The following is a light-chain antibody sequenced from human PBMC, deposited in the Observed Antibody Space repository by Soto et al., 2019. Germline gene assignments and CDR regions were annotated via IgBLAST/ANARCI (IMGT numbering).Light chain of an antibody. CDR1: QSISSY. J-gene: IGKJ1*01. V-gene: IGKV1-39*01. CDR3: QQSYSTLQT. CDR2: AAS. Sequence: DIQMTQSPSSLSASVGDRVTITFRASQSISSYLNWYQQKPGKAPKLLIYAASSLQSGVPSRFSGSGSGTDFTLTISSLQPEDFATYYCQQSYSTLQTFGQGTKVDI.